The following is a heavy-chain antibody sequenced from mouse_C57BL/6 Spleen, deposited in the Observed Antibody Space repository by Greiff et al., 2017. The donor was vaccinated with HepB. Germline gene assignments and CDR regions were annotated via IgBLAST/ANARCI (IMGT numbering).Heavy chain of an antibody. CDR3: ARSRAYYSGSSPVDV. CDR1: GYTFTSYW. Sequence: QVQLQQPGAELVRPGSSVKLSCKASGYTFTSYWMDWVKQRPGQGLEWIGNIYPSDSETHYNQKFKDKATLTVVKSYRTAYMQLSSLTSEDSSVYDCARSRAYYSGSSPVDVWGTGTTVTVSS. V-gene: IGHV1-61*01. D-gene: IGHD1-1*01. CDR2: IYPSDSET. J-gene: IGHJ1*03.